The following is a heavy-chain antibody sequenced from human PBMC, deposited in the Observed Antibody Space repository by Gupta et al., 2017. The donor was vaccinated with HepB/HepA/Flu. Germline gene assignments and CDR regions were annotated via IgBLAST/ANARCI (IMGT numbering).Heavy chain of an antibody. CDR2: IYYSGST. CDR3: ARHGGMGTAFTIFGVVEGNDAFDI. Sequence: QLQLQESGPGLVKPSETLSLTCTVSGGSISSSSYYWGWIRQPPGKGLEWIGSIYYSGSTHYNPSLKSRVTISVDTSKNQFSLKLSSVTAADTAVYYCARHGGMGTAFTIFGVVEGNDAFDIWGQGTMVTVSS. V-gene: IGHV4-39*01. J-gene: IGHJ3*02. CDR1: GGSISSSSYY. D-gene: IGHD3-3*01.